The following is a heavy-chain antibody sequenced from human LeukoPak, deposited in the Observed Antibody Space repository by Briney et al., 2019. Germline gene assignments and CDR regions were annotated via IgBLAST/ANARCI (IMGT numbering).Heavy chain of an antibody. CDR3: AGFIAARPDYYYYYGMDV. Sequence: PSETLSLTCTVSGGSISSGSYYWSWIRQPAGKGLEWLGRIYTSGSTNYNPSLKSRVTISVDTSKNQFSLKLSSVTAADTAVYYCAGFIAARPDYYYYYGMDVWGQGTTVTVSS. CDR2: IYTSGST. J-gene: IGHJ6*02. D-gene: IGHD6-6*01. V-gene: IGHV4-61*02. CDR1: GGSISSGSYY.